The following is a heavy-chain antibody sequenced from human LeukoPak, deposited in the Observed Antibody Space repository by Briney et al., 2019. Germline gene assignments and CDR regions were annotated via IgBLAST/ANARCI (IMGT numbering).Heavy chain of an antibody. CDR2: IIPIFGKA. CDR1: GGTFSSYG. CDR3: ARKDGDYADDYYFDY. J-gene: IGHJ4*02. D-gene: IGHD4-17*01. V-gene: IGHV1-69*13. Sequence: ASVKVSCKASGGTFSSYGISWVRQAPGQGLGWMGGIIPIFGKANYAQKFQGRVTITAGESTSTAYMELSSLRSEDTAVYYCARKDGDYADDYYFDYWGQGTLVTVSS.